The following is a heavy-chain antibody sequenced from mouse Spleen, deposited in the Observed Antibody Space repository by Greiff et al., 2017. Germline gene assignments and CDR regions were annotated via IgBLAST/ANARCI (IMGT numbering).Heavy chain of an antibody. CDR2: IYPGDGST. CDR3: ARSGNYYWYFDV. Sequence: VQLQQPGPELVKPGASVKMSCKASGYTFTSYYIHWVKQRPGQGLEWIGWIYPGDGSTKYNEKFKGKTTLTADKSSSTAYMLLSSLTSEDSAIYFCARSGNYYWYFDVWGAGTTVTVSS. J-gene: IGHJ1*01. D-gene: IGHD2-1*01. CDR1: GYTFTSYY. V-gene: IGHV1S56*01.